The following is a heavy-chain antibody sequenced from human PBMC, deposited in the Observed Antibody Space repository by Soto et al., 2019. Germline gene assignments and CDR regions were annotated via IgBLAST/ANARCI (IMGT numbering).Heavy chain of an antibody. CDR2: ISGSGGST. J-gene: IGHJ4*02. D-gene: IGHD3-22*01. V-gene: IGHV3-23*01. CDR3: AKEADISGYHPDY. Sequence: GGSLRLSCAASGFTFSSYAMSWVRQAPGKGLEWVSVISGSGGSTHYAETVKGRSTISRDNSKNTLYLQVNSLRAEDTAVYYCAKEADISGYHPDYWGQGTQVTVSS. CDR1: GFTFSSYA.